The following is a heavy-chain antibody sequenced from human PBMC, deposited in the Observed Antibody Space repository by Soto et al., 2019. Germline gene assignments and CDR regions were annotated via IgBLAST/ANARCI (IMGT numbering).Heavy chain of an antibody. V-gene: IGHV1-69*13. D-gene: IGHD6-13*01. CDR3: ARGSGFGEQQLVHDY. Sequence: GASVKVSCKASGGTFSSYAISWVRQAPGQGLEWMGGIIPIFGTANYAQKFQGRVTITADESTSTAYMELSSLRSEDTAVYYCARGSGFGEQQLVHDYWGQGTLVTVSS. J-gene: IGHJ4*02. CDR2: IIPIFGTA. CDR1: GGTFSSYA.